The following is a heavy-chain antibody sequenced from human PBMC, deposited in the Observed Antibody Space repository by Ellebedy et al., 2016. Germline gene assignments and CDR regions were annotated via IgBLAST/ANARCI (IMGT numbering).Heavy chain of an antibody. Sequence: GGSLRLSCAASGFTVTTSYVSWVRQAPGKGLEWVSMTSPDGTMHYADYAKGRFTMSRDNSKNTLFLQMNSLTAEDTAVYFCANSGYSYAWGHWGQGTLVTVSS. CDR1: GFTVTTSY. J-gene: IGHJ4*02. D-gene: IGHD5-18*01. CDR3: ANSGYSYAWGH. CDR2: TSPDGTM. V-gene: IGHV3-53*01.